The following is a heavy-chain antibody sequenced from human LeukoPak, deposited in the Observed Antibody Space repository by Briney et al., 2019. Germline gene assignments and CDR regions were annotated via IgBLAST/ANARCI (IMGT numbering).Heavy chain of an antibody. CDR2: INPNSGGT. CDR3: ARYCSSTSCYGLSPDAFDI. V-gene: IGHV1-2*06. Sequence: ASVKVSCKASGYTFTGYYMHWVRQAPGQGLEWMGRINPNSGGTNCAQKFQGRVTMTRDTSISTAYMELSRLRSDDTAVYYCARYCSSTSCYGLSPDAFDIWGQGTMVTVSS. D-gene: IGHD2-2*01. J-gene: IGHJ3*02. CDR1: GYTFTGYY.